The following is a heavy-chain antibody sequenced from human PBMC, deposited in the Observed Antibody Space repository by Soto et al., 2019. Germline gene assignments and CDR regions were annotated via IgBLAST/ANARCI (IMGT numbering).Heavy chain of an antibody. CDR2: ISSSSSYI. CDR1: GFTFSSYA. D-gene: IGHD3-3*01. Sequence: GGSLRLSCAASGFTFSSYAMHWVRQAPGKGLEWVSSISSSSSYIYYADSVKGRFTISRDNAKNSLYLQMNSLRAEDTAVYYCTYDFWSGYPKYNWFDPWGQGTLVTVSS. J-gene: IGHJ5*02. V-gene: IGHV3-21*01. CDR3: TYDFWSGYPKYNWFDP.